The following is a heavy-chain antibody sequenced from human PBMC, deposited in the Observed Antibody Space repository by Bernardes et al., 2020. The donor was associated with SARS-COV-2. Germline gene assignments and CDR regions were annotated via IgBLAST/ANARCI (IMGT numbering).Heavy chain of an antibody. CDR1: GFTFRSFG. V-gene: IGHV3-33*06. CDR3: VKGEKVNWQWGWSGAYFS. Sequence: VWSLIPSCAASGFTFRSFGMHWVRQAPGQGLEWVAVVWFDGTEKYYAPFVKGRFNISRDNSANRLYLQMNNLKGEDTAVYYCVKGEKVNWQWGWSGAYFSWGQGTLVTVSS. D-gene: IGHD1-1*01. CDR2: VWFDGTEK. J-gene: IGHJ5*02.